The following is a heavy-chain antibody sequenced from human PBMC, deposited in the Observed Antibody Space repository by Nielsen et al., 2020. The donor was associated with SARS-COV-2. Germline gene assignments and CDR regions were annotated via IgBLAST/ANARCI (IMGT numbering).Heavy chain of an antibody. CDR3: AKAFRSSDWLRAATDY. V-gene: IGHV3-7*03. Sequence: GESLKISCAASGFNFSTYWMSWVRQAPGKGLEWVANIKQDGSEKYFIDSVEGRFTISRDNSKSTLYLQMNSLRAEDTAVYYCAKAFRSSDWLRAATDYWGQGTLVTVSS. D-gene: IGHD3-9*01. CDR1: GFNFSTYW. J-gene: IGHJ4*02. CDR2: IKQDGSEK.